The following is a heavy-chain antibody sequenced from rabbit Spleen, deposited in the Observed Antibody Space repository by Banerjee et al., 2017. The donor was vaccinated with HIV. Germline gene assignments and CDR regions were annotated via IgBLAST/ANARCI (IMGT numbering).Heavy chain of an antibody. CDR1: GLDFSSSYW. CDR3: ARDTGSSFATYGMDL. D-gene: IGHD8-1*01. CDR2: IYAGSSGTT. Sequence: EESGGGLVQPEGSLTLTCTASGLDFSSSYWICWVRQAPGKGLEWIACIYAGSSGTTYYASGAKGRFTISKTSSTTVTLQMPSLTAADTATYFCARDTGSSFATYGMDLWGPGTLVTVS. V-gene: IGHV1S45*01. J-gene: IGHJ6*01.